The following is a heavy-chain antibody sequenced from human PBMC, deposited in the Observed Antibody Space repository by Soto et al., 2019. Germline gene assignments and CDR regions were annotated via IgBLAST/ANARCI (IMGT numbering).Heavy chain of an antibody. Sequence: GXVPTLVNPTQSLTLTCTFAGFSLSTSGMCVSWIRQPPGKALECLALIDCDDDKYYSTSLKTRLTISKDTSKNQVVLTMTNMDPVDTATYYCPRIRSDYDILTGYYYYYYGMDVWGQGTTVTVSS. J-gene: IGHJ6*02. CDR2: IDCDDDK. CDR3: PRIRSDYDILTGYYYYYYGMDV. CDR1: GFSLSTSGMC. V-gene: IGHV2-70*01. D-gene: IGHD3-9*01.